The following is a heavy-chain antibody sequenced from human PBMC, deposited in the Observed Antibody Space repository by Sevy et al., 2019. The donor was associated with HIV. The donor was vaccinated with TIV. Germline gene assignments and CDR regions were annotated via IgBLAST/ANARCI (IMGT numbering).Heavy chain of an antibody. CDR1: GFTFDDYA. J-gene: IGHJ4*01. V-gene: IGHV3-9*01. CDR3: ARDRDDGYCTNGVCFNFDN. D-gene: IGHD2-8*01. CDR2: ISWNSASI. Sequence: GGSLRLSCAASGFTFDDYAMHWVRQAPGKGLEWVSGISWNSASIDYADSVKGRFTISRDNAKNSLYLQMKSLRAEDTALYYCARDRDDGYCTNGVCFNFDNWGQGTLVTVPS.